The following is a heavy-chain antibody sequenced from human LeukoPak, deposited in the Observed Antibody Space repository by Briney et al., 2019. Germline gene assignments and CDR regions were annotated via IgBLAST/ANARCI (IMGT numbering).Heavy chain of an antibody. CDR1: GYTFTAYY. J-gene: IGHJ6*02. Sequence: ASVKVSCKASGYTFTAYYIHWVRQAPGQGLEWMGWISAYNGNTNYAQKLQGRVTMTTDTSTSTAYMELRSLRSDDTAVYYCARDAGSQTYYYYGMDVWGQGTTVTVSS. D-gene: IGHD3-10*01. V-gene: IGHV1-18*04. CDR3: ARDAGSQTYYYYGMDV. CDR2: ISAYNGNT.